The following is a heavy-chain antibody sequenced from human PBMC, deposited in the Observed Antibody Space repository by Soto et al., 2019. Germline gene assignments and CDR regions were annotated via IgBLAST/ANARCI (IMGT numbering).Heavy chain of an antibody. CDR3: ARINGGSPDF. D-gene: IGHD2-15*01. Sequence: SETLSLTCIVSGDSVTFGHHYWGWIRQPPGKGLEWSGHIFFTGATNYSPSLKSRVTMSVDSSKSQLSLKLTSVTAADTAVYYCARINGGSPDFWGQGTLVTVSS. J-gene: IGHJ4*02. V-gene: IGHV4-61*01. CDR2: IFFTGAT. CDR1: GDSVTFGHHY.